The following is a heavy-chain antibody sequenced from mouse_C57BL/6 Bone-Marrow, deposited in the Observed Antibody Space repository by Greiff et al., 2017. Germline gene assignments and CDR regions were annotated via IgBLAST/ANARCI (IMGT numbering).Heavy chain of an antibody. CDR3: AREGWLLRVDYAMDY. D-gene: IGHD2-3*01. J-gene: IGHJ4*01. CDR2: ISYDGSN. Sequence: EVKLQESGPGLVKPSQSLSLTCSVTGYSITSGYYWNWLRQFPGNKLEWMGYISYDGSNNYNPSLKNRISITRDTSKNQFFLKLNSVTTEDTATYYCAREGWLLRVDYAMDYWGQGTSVTVSS. CDR1: GYSITSGYY. V-gene: IGHV3-6*01.